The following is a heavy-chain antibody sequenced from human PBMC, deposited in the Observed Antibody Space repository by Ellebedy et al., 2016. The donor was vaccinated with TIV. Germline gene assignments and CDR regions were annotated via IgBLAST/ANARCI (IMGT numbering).Heavy chain of an antibody. V-gene: IGHV1-69*13. J-gene: IGHJ1*01. Sequence: ASVKVSCKASGYTFTSYGISWVRQAPGQGLEWMGGIIPIFGTANYAQKFQGRVTITADESTSTAYMELSSLRSEDTAVYYCATQRVTGYFQHWGQGTLVTVSS. CDR3: ATQRVTGYFQH. CDR1: GYTFTSYG. CDR2: IIPIFGTA.